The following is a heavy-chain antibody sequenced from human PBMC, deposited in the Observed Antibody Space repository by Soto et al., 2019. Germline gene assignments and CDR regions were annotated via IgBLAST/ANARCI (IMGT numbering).Heavy chain of an antibody. D-gene: IGHD5-12*01. J-gene: IGHJ4*01. Sequence: GRSLRLSCAASGFNLRSYSMDWVRQAPGNGLEWVSYISGSSSTIYYADSVKGRFTISRDTAKSSLYLQMNSLRDEDTAVYYCARDFPSYSGYDRRTYYFDYWGQRTLVTVSS. CDR2: ISGSSSTI. CDR3: ARDFPSYSGYDRRTYYFDY. V-gene: IGHV3-48*02. CDR1: GFNLRSYS.